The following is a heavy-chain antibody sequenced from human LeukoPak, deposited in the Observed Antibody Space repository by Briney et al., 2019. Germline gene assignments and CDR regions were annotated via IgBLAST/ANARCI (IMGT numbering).Heavy chain of an antibody. CDR2: IYYSGST. Sequence: SETLSLTCTVSGGSISSYYWTWIRQPPGKGLEWLGYIYYSGSTSYNPSLKGRVTISVDTSKNQFSLKLSSVTAADTAVYYCARVGIVVVTVDAFDIWGQGTMVTVSS. D-gene: IGHD2-21*02. J-gene: IGHJ3*02. V-gene: IGHV4-59*12. CDR3: ARVGIVVVTVDAFDI. CDR1: GGSISSYY.